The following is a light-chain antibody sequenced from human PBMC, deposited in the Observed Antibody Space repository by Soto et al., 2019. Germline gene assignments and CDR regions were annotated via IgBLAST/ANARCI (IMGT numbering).Light chain of an antibody. CDR2: WAS. CDR3: QQYYSTPWT. J-gene: IGKJ1*01. V-gene: IGKV4-1*01. CDR1: QSFLYSSNNKNY. Sequence: DILMTQSPASLAVSLGERATINCKSSQSFLYSSNNKNYLAWYQQKPGQPPKLLIYWASTRESGVPDRFSGSGSGTDFTLTISSLQAEDVAVYYCQQYYSTPWTFGQGTKV.